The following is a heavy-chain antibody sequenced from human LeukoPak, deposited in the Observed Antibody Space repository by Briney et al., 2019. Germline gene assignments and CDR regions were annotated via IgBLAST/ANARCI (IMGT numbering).Heavy chain of an antibody. J-gene: IGHJ6*03. CDR2: VNPNSGNT. CDR1: GYTFTNYD. V-gene: IGHV1-8*03. D-gene: IGHD2-2*02. CDR3: ARGPDTALDYYFYYMDV. Sequence: ASVKVSCKASGYTFTNYDINWVRHATGQGLEWMGWVNPNSGNTGYAQKFQGRVTITRNTSISTVYMEVSSLRSEDTAVYYCARGPDTALDYYFYYMDVWGKGTTVTVSS.